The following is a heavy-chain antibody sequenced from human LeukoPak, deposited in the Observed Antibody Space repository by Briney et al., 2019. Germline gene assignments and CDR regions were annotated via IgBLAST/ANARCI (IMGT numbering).Heavy chain of an antibody. CDR3: ARASTRAAATGYDP. Sequence: ASVRVSCKASGYKFTTYGITWARQAPGQGLEWMGWISAYNGDTNFAQKFQGRVTLMTDTSTNTAYMDLRSLTSDATAVYYCARASTRAAATGYDPWGQGSLVTVSS. CDR1: GYKFTTYG. V-gene: IGHV1-18*01. D-gene: IGHD6-13*01. J-gene: IGHJ5*02. CDR2: ISAYNGDT.